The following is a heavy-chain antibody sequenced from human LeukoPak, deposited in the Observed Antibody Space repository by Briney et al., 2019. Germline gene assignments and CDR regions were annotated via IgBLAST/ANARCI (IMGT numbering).Heavy chain of an antibody. D-gene: IGHD6-13*01. Sequence: PGGSLRLSCAASGFTFSSYWMHWVRQAPGKGLVWVSRINSDGSSTSYADSVKGRFTISRDNAKNTLYLQMNSLRAEDTAVYYCARIKRLFIAAAGRFDYWGQGTLVTVSS. J-gene: IGHJ4*02. CDR3: ARIKRLFIAAAGRFDY. V-gene: IGHV3-74*01. CDR2: INSDGSST. CDR1: GFTFSSYW.